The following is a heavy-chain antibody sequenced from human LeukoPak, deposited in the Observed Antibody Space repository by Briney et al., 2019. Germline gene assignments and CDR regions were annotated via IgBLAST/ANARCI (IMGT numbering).Heavy chain of an antibody. J-gene: IGHJ6*03. V-gene: IGHV1-2*02. CDR2: INPNGGDT. CDR3: ARTLQGGYVSAMDV. D-gene: IGHD3-10*02. Sequence: GASVKLSCKASGYTFNGYYMHWVRQAPGQGLEWMGWINPNGGDTNYAQNYQGRVSMTRDTPISTAYMELSRLRSDNTAIYYCARTLQGGYVSAMDVWGKGTTVTVSS. CDR1: GYTFNGYY.